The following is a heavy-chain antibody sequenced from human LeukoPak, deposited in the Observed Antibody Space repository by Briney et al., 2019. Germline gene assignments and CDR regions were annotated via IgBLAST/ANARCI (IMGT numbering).Heavy chain of an antibody. V-gene: IGHV1-69*05. J-gene: IGHJ4*02. Sequence: GSSVKVSCKASGGTFSSYAISWVRQAPGQGLEWMGRIIPIFGTANYAQKFQGRVTITTDESTSTAYMELSSLRSEDTAVYYCARYTPEISSSWYFDYWGQGTLVTVSS. CDR2: IIPIFGTA. CDR1: GGTFSSYA. CDR3: ARYTPEISSSWYFDY. D-gene: IGHD6-13*01.